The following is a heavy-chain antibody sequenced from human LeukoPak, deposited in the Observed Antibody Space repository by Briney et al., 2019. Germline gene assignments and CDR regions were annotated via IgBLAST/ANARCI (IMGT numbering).Heavy chain of an antibody. Sequence: GGSLRLSCAASGFTFSSYAMSWVRQAPGKGLEWVSATSGSGGSTYYADSVKGRFTISRDNSKNTLYLQMNSLRAEDTAVYYCAKDHPSNYYGSGSYRIYYYYYGMDVWGQGTTVTVSS. CDR1: GFTFSSYA. J-gene: IGHJ6*02. CDR3: AKDHPSNYYGSGSYRIYYYYYGMDV. CDR2: TSGSGGST. V-gene: IGHV3-23*01. D-gene: IGHD3-10*01.